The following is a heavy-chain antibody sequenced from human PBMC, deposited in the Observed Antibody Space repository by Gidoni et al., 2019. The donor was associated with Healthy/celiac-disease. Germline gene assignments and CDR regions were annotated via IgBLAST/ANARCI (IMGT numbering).Heavy chain of an antibody. Sequence: HVQLQPWGAGLLKPSEALSLTCAVYGGSFSGYYWSWIRQPPGKGLEWIGEINHSGSTNYNPSLKRRVTMSLDTSKNQFSLKLSSVTAADTAVYYCARVLGMIVARRGYYGMDVWGQGTTVTVSS. CDR1: GGSFSGYY. CDR3: ARVLGMIVARRGYYGMDV. D-gene: IGHD3-22*01. CDR2: INHSGST. V-gene: IGHV4-34*01. J-gene: IGHJ6*02.